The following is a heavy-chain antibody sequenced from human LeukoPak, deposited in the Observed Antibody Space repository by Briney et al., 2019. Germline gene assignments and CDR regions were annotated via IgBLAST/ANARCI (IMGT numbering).Heavy chain of an antibody. V-gene: IGHV1-69*01. CDR1: GGTFSSYA. J-gene: IGHJ4*02. CDR3: ARGSDSSGYYYQTFDY. Sequence: SVKVSCKASGGTFSSYAISWVRQAPGQGLEWMGGIIPIFGTANYAQKFQGRVTITADESTSTAYMGLSSLRSEDTAVYYCARGSDSSGYYYQTFDYWGQGTLVTVSS. CDR2: IIPIFGTA. D-gene: IGHD3-22*01.